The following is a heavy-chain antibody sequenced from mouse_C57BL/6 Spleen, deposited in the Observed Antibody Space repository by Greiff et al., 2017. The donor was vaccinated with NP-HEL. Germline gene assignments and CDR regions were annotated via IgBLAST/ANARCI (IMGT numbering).Heavy chain of an antibody. V-gene: IGHV1-61*01. Sequence: QVQLKESGAELVRPGSSVKLSCKASGYTFTSYWMDWVKQRPGQGLEWIGNIYPSDSETHYNQKFKDKATLTVDKSSSTAYMQLSSLTSEDSAVYYCARSGLDGVAYWGQGTLVTVSA. CDR1: GYTFTSYW. CDR2: IYPSDSET. CDR3: ARSGLDGVAY. J-gene: IGHJ3*01. D-gene: IGHD3-2*02.